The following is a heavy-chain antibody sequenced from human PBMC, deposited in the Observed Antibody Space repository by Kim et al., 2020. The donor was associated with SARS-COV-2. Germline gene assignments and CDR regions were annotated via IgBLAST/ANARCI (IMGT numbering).Heavy chain of an antibody. D-gene: IGHD3-10*01. Sequence: SETLSLTCTVSGGSISGGAYYWGWVRQRPGKGLQWVGYIYYSGSFFYNPSLKSRLTISLDPSKNHFSLRLTSVTSADTAVYYCASGPGDVFDMWGQGTSVTVSS. CDR1: GGSISGGAYY. CDR2: IYYSGSF. CDR3: ASGPGDVFDM. J-gene: IGHJ3*02. V-gene: IGHV4-31*03.